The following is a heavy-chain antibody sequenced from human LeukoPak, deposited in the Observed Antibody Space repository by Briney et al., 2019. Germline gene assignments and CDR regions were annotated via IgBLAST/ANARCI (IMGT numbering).Heavy chain of an antibody. CDR3: ARGAFTAMVVIDYYYYMDV. CDR2: ISGSGGST. J-gene: IGHJ6*03. D-gene: IGHD5-18*01. CDR1: GFTFSSYE. Sequence: GGSLRLSCAASGFTFSSYEMNWVRQAPGRGLEWVSAISGSGGSTYYADSVKGRFTISRDNSKNTLYLQMNSLRAEDTAVYYCARGAFTAMVVIDYYYYMDVWGKGTTVTISS. V-gene: IGHV3-23*01.